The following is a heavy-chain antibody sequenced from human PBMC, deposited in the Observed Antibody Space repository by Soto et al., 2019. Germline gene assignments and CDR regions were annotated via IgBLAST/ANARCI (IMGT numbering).Heavy chain of an antibody. CDR3: AKEYSGYDLMEYYFDY. J-gene: IGHJ4*02. Sequence: GGSLRLSCAASGFTFSSYAMSWVRQAPGKGLEWVSAISGSGGSTYYADSVKGRFTISRDNSKNTLYLQMNSLRAEDTAVYYCAKEYSGYDLMEYYFDYWGQGTLVTVSS. CDR2: ISGSGGST. V-gene: IGHV3-23*01. D-gene: IGHD5-12*01. CDR1: GFTFSSYA.